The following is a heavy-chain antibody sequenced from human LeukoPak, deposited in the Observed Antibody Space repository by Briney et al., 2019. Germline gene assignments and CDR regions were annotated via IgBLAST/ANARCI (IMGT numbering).Heavy chain of an antibody. CDR3: ARSTGPIDY. V-gene: IGHV6-1*01. CDR1: GDSVSSNSAA. D-gene: IGHD1-1*01. CDR2: THYRSKWYT. J-gene: IGHJ4*02. Sequence: SQTLSLTCAISGDSVSSNSAAWNWIRQSPSRGLEWLGRTHYRSKWYTYYAVSVKSRISINRDTSKNQISLQLNSVTPEDTAVYYCARSTGPIDYWGQGILVTVSS.